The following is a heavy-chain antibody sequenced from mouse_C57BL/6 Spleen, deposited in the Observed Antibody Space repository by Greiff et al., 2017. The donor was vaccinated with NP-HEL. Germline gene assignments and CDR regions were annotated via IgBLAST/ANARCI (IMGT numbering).Heavy chain of an antibody. CDR1: GYTFTDYE. Sequence: VQLKESGAELVRPGASVTLSCKASGYTFTDYEMHWVKQTPVHGLEWIGAIDPETGGTAYNQKFKGKAILTADKSSSTAYMELRSLTSEDSAVYYCTRESNLYAMDYWGQGTSVTVSS. D-gene: IGHD2-5*01. J-gene: IGHJ4*01. CDR3: TRESNLYAMDY. CDR2: IDPETGGT. V-gene: IGHV1-15*01.